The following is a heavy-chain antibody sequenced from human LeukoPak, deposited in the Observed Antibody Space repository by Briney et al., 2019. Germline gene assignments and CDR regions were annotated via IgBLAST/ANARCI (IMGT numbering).Heavy chain of an antibody. CDR2: ISSSSSYI. CDR3: ARAEVFITGTTS. CDR1: GFTFSSYS. D-gene: IGHD1-7*01. Sequence: PGGSLRLSCAASGFTFSSYSMNWVRQAPGKGLEWVSSISSSSSYIYYADSVKGRFTISRDNAKNSLYLQMNSRSAEDTAGYYCARAEVFITGTTSWGQGTLVTVSS. V-gene: IGHV3-21*01. J-gene: IGHJ4*02.